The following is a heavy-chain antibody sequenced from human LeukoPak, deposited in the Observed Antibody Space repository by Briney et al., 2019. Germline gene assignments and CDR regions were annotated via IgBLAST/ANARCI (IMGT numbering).Heavy chain of an antibody. Sequence: SGPTLAHPTQTLTLTCTFSGFSLSTSGVGVAWIRQPPGKALEWLALIYWNVDKRYSPSLKSRLTITKDTSKNQVVLTMTNMDPVDTATYYCAHSRDTDTYYYDTSGVNWFDPWGQGTLVTASS. V-gene: IGHV2-5*01. CDR2: IYWNVDK. CDR3: AHSRDTDTYYYDTSGVNWFDP. CDR1: GFSLSTSGVG. J-gene: IGHJ5*02. D-gene: IGHD3-22*01.